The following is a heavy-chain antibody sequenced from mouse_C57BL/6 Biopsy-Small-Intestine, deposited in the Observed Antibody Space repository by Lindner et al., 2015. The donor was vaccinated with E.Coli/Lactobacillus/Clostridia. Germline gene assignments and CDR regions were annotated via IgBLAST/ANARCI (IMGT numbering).Heavy chain of an antibody. CDR2: INPYNGGT. CDR1: GYTFTDYY. J-gene: IGHJ2*01. Sequence: VQLQESGPVLVKPGASVKMSCKASGYTFTDYYMNWVKQSHGKSLEWIGVINPYNGGTSYNQKLKGKATLTVDKSSSTAYMELNSLTSEDSAVYYCARDYYGSYDYWGQGTTLTVSS. CDR3: ARDYYGSYDY. D-gene: IGHD1-1*01. V-gene: IGHV1-19*01.